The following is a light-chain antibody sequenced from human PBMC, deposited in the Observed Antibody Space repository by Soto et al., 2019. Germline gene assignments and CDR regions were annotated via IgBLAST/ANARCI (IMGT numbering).Light chain of an antibody. V-gene: IGKV3-15*01. CDR1: QSVSSN. CDR3: QQYNNCPPWT. CDR2: GAS. J-gene: IGKJ1*01. Sequence: EIVMTQSPATLSVSPGERATLSCRASQSVSSNLAWYQQNPGQAPRLLIYGASTRATGIPARFSGSGSGRGFTLTSISLHSDALAVYYCQQYNNCPPWTFGQGTKVEIK.